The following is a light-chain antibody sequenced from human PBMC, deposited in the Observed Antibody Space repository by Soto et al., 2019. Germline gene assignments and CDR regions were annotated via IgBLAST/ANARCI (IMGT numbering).Light chain of an antibody. CDR1: QRVHSY. J-gene: IGKJ5*01. Sequence: EIVMTRSPATLPLSVDHRDTLTIRASQRVHSYLTWYQQQPGQAPRLLIHDSSNRATGVPARFSGSGSGTDFTLTISSLEPEDFAVYYCQQRSNRLITFGQGTRLEI. V-gene: IGKV3-11*01. CDR2: DSS. CDR3: QQRSNRLIT.